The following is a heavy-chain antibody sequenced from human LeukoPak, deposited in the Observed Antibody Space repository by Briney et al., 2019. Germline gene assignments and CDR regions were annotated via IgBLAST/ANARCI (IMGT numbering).Heavy chain of an antibody. CDR3: AKGDCSSTSCPRYYGMDV. CDR1: GFTFSSYA. J-gene: IGHJ6*02. D-gene: IGHD2-2*01. Sequence: GGSLRLSCAASGFTFSSYAMHWVRQAPGKGLEWVAVISYDGSNKYYADSVKGRFTIPRDNSKNTLYLQMNSLRAEDTAVYYCAKGDCSSTSCPRYYGMDVWGQGTTVTVSS. CDR2: ISYDGSNK. V-gene: IGHV3-30*04.